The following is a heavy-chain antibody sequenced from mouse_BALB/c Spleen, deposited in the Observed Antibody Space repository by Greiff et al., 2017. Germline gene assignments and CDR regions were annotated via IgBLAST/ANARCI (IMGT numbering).Heavy chain of an antibody. CDR1: GYAFTNYL. CDR3: ARFGGLYAMDY. Sequence: VQLQQSGAELVRPGTSVKVSCKASGYAFTNYLIEWVKQRPGQGLEWIGVINPGSGGTNYNEKFKGKATLTADKSSSTAYMQLSSLTSDDSAVYFCARFGGLYAMDYWGQGTSVTVSS. J-gene: IGHJ4*01. CDR2: INPGSGGT. V-gene: IGHV1-54*01.